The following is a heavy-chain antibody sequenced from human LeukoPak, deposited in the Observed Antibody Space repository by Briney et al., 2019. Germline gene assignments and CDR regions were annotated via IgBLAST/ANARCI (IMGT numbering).Heavy chain of an antibody. D-gene: IGHD3-9*01. V-gene: IGHV3-15*05. CDR2: IHTRAEGATT. CDR3: IMYLLTASIGDF. CDR1: ALTLSNAW. J-gene: IGHJ4*02. Sequence: GGSLRLSCAASALTLSNAWMGGVRQAPGKGLEWVGRIHTRAEGATTEYAAPVKGRFTISRDDPKNTLYLQMSSLKAEDRSVCYCIMYLLTASIGDFWGQGTLVTVSS.